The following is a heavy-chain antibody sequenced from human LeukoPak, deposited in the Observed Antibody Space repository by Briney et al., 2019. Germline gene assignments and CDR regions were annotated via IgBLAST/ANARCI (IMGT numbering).Heavy chain of an antibody. Sequence: SETLSLTCTVSGGSISSYYWSWIRQPPGKGLEWIGYIYYSGSTNYNPSLKSRVTISVDTSKNQFSLKLSSVTAADTAVYYCASKYSSSWYDLDYFDYWGQGTLVTVSS. D-gene: IGHD6-13*01. J-gene: IGHJ4*02. CDR3: ASKYSSSWYDLDYFDY. V-gene: IGHV4-59*01. CDR1: GGSISSYY. CDR2: IYYSGST.